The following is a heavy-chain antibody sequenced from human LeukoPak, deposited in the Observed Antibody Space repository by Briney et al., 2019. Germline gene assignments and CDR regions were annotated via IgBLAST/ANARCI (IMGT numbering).Heavy chain of an antibody. CDR3: AKDTIDFLWGSYFDY. CDR2: ITTNGAST. D-gene: IGHD3-16*01. J-gene: IGHJ4*02. V-gene: IGHV3-11*01. Sequence: GGSLRLSCVASGFMFSDYYMTWIRQAPGKGLEWISYITTNGASTYYATSVKGRFTISRDNAQNSLFLQMDSLRVEDTAVYYCAKDTIDFLWGSYFDYWGQGILVTVSS. CDR1: GFMFSDYY.